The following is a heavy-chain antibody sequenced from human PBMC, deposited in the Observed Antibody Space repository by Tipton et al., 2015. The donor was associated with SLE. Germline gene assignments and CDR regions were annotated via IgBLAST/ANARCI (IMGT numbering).Heavy chain of an antibody. CDR2: ISGSAGST. V-gene: IGHV3-23*01. CDR1: GFTFSSYA. D-gene: IGHD6-6*01. J-gene: IGHJ3*02. Sequence: SLRLSCAASGFTFSSYAMTWVRQAPGKGLEWVSAISGSAGSTYYADSVRGRFTISRDNSKNTLYLQMNSLRAEDTAVYYCARGSIAARPNAFDIWGQGTMVTVSS. CDR3: ARGSIAARPNAFDI.